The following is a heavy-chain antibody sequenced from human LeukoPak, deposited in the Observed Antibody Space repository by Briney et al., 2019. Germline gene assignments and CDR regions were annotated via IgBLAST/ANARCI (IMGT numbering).Heavy chain of an antibody. CDR3: ARETPYGSGSYPFDY. CDR2: IYNTGNT. CDR1: GGSISSYY. V-gene: IGHV4-59*01. D-gene: IGHD3-10*01. J-gene: IGHJ4*02. Sequence: PSETLSLTCTVSGGSISSYYWNWLRQPPGKGLEWIGYIYNTGNTNNNPSLKSRVTISVDTSKNHFSLKLSSVTAADTAVYYCARETPYGSGSYPFDYWGQGILVTVSS.